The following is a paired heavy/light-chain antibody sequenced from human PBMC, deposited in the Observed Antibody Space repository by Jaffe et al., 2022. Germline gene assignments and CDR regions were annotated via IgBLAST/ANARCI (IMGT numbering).Light chain of an antibody. J-gene: IGKJ3*01. CDR3: QQYGSSGGFT. CDR1: QSVSSSY. CDR2: GAS. Sequence: EIVLTQSPGTLSLSPGERATLSCRASQSVSSSYLAWYQQKPGQAPRLLIYGASSRATGIPDRFSGSGSGTDFTLTISRLEPEDFAVYYCQQYGSSGGFTFGPGTKVDIK. V-gene: IGKV3-20*01.
Heavy chain of an antibody. J-gene: IGHJ6*03. CDR2: MNPNSGNT. Sequence: QVQLVQSGAEVKKPGASVKVSCKASGYTFTSYDINWVRQATGQGLEWMGWMNPNSGNTGYAQKFQGRVTMTRNTSISTAYMELSSLRSEDTAVYYCARGLRDIVVVVAEYYYYYYMDVWGKGTTVTVSS. D-gene: IGHD2-15*01. CDR1: GYTFTSYD. CDR3: ARGLRDIVVVVAEYYYYYYMDV. V-gene: IGHV1-8*01.